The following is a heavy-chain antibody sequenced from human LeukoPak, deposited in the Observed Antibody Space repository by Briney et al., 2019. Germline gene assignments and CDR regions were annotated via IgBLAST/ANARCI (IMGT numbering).Heavy chain of an antibody. V-gene: IGHV3-33*06. Sequence: GGSLRLSCAASGFTFSNYGMHWVRQAPGKGLEWVAPIWHDGSQKNYADSVKGRFTISRDNSKNTLYLQMNSLRAEDTAICYCANNFDYWGQGTLVTVSS. CDR1: GFTFSNYG. J-gene: IGHJ4*02. CDR2: IWHDGSQK. CDR3: ANNFDY.